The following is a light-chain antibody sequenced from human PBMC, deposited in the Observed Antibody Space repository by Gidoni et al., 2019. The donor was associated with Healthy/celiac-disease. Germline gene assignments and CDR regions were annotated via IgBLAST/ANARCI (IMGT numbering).Light chain of an antibody. CDR1: QSVSSY. J-gene: IGKJ3*01. CDR3: QQRSNWLFT. V-gene: IGKV3-11*01. CDR2: DAS. Sequence: TQSPATLSLSPGERATLSPRASQSVSSYLAWYQQKPGQAPRLLIYDASNRATGIPARFSGSGSGTDFTLTISSLEPEDFAVYYCQQRSNWLFTFGPGTKVDIK.